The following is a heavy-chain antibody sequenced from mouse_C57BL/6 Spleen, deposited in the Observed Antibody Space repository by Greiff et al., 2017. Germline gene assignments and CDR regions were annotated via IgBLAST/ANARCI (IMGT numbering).Heavy chain of an antibody. D-gene: IGHD1-1*01. CDR2: IYPGDGDT. CDR1: GYAFSSYW. Sequence: VQLQQSGAELVKPGASVKISCKASGYAFSSYWMNWVKQRPGQGLEWIGQIYPGDGDTNYNGKFKGKATLTADKSSSTAYMQLSSLTSEDSAVYFWARAEIEDYGSSYAYYFDYWGQGTTLTVSS. J-gene: IGHJ2*01. V-gene: IGHV1-80*01. CDR3: ARAEIEDYGSSYAYYFDY.